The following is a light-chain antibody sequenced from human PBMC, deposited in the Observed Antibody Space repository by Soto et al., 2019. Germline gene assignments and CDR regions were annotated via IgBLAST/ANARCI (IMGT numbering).Light chain of an antibody. CDR2: VAS. CDR1: QGISSY. V-gene: IGKV1-9*01. CDR3: QQDNHYPLT. Sequence: DIQLTQSPSFLSASVGDRVTITCRASQGISSYLAWYQQKPGKAPKLLIYVASTLQSGVPSRFSGSGSETEFTLTSSSLPTEDFANYYFQQDNHYPLTFGGGTKVEIK. J-gene: IGKJ4*01.